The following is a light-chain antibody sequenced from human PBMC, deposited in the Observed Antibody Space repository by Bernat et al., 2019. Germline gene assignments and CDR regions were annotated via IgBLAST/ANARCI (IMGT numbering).Light chain of an antibody. CDR3: QQSYSAVSLT. V-gene: IGKV1-39*01. CDR2: EAS. J-gene: IGKJ4*01. CDR1: QTIGSN. Sequence: DIQKTQSPSSLSASIGDRVTITCRASQTIGSNLNWFQQKPGKPPKVLIYEASSLQSGVPSRFNGSGSGTDFTLTISSLHPEDFATYFCQQSYSAVSLTFGGGTKVEIK.